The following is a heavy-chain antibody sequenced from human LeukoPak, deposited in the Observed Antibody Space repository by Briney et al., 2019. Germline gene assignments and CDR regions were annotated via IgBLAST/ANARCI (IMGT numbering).Heavy chain of an antibody. CDR2: IYHSGST. CDR3: ARSSLAVYFDH. V-gene: IGHV4-38-2*02. CDR1: GYSISSGYY. J-gene: IGHJ4*02. Sequence: SETLSLTCTVSGYSISSGYYWGWIRQPPGKGLEWIGSIYHSGSTYYNPSLKSRVTISVDTSENQFSLKLNSVTAADTAIYFCARSSLAVYFDHWGQGTRVTASS.